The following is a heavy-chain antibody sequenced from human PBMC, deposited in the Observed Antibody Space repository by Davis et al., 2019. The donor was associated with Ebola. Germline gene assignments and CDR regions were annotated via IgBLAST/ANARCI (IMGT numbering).Heavy chain of an antibody. D-gene: IGHD3-22*01. CDR2: INHSGST. J-gene: IGHJ5*02. CDR1: GGSFSGYY. Sequence: MPSGTLSLTCAVYGGSFSGYYWSWIRQPPGKGLEWIGEINHSGSTNYNPSLKSRVTISVDTSKNQFSLKLSSVTAADTAVYYCAREGYDSSGYYYGWFDPWGQGTLVTVSS. V-gene: IGHV4-34*01. CDR3: AREGYDSSGYYYGWFDP.